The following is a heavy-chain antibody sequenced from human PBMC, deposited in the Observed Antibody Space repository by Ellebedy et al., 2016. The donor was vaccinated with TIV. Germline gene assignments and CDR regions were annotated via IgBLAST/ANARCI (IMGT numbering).Heavy chain of an antibody. CDR2: INPNNGGT. D-gene: IGHD5-18*01. CDR3: ARDTGYGWFGMDV. J-gene: IGHJ6*02. CDR1: GYTFTGYY. V-gene: IGHV1-2*02. Sequence: AASVKVSCKASGYTFTGYYMHWVRQAPGQGLEWMGWINPNNGGTNYAQKFQGRVTMTGDTSISTAYMELSRLGSDDTALYYCARDTGYGWFGMDVWGQGTTVTVSS.